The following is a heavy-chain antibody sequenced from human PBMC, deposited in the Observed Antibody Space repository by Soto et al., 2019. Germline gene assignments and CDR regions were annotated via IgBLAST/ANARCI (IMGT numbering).Heavy chain of an antibody. CDR3: ARDVGASCTDFVCSDSGGLDV. CDR2: IYHSGST. J-gene: IGHJ6*02. CDR1: GGSITNIATS. V-gene: IGHV4-30-2*01. D-gene: IGHD2-8*01. Sequence: QLQLQESGSRLLRPSQTLSLTCAVSGGSITNIATSWTWLRQPPGKGLEWIGYIYHSGSTYYNPPLKSRVAISVDKSRNQFSLNLSSVAAADTAVDYCARDVGASCTDFVCSDSGGLDVWGHGTTVTVSS.